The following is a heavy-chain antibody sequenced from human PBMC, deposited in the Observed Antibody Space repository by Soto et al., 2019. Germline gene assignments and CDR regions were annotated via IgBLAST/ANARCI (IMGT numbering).Heavy chain of an antibody. Sequence: PGGSLRLSCAASGVTFSSYAMSWVRQAPGKGLEWVSAISGSGGSTYYADSVKGRFTISRDNSKNTLYLQMNSLRAEDTAVYYCAKLTIVVVPAAIGYWGQGTLVTVSS. CDR1: GVTFSSYA. CDR2: ISGSGGST. CDR3: AKLTIVVVPAAIGY. J-gene: IGHJ4*02. V-gene: IGHV3-23*01. D-gene: IGHD2-2*02.